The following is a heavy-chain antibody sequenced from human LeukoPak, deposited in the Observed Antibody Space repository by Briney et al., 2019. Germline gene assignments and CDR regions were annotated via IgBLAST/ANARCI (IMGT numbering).Heavy chain of an antibody. CDR1: GYNFTSYW. CDR3: ARPKYSSSWDAFDI. J-gene: IGHJ3*02. Sequence: GESLKISCQGSGYNFTSYWIGWVRQMPGKGLEWMGIIYPGDSDTRYSPSFQGQVTISADKSFTTAYLQWSSLKASDTAMYYCARPKYSSSWDAFDIWGQGTMVTVSS. V-gene: IGHV5-51*01. D-gene: IGHD6-13*01. CDR2: IYPGDSDT.